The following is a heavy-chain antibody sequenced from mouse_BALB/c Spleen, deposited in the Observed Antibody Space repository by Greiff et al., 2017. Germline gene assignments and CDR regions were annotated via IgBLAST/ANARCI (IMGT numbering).Heavy chain of an antibody. CDR1: GFSFTSYG. CDR3: ARDVDY. V-gene: IGHV2-9*02. J-gene: IGHJ2*01. CDR2: IWAGGST. Sequence: QVQLKESGPGLVAPSQSLSITCTASGFSFTSYGVHWVRQPPGKGLEWLGVIWAGGSTTYNSALMSRLSISKDHSKSQVFLKMNSLQTDDTAMYYCARDVDYWGQGTLSQSPQ.